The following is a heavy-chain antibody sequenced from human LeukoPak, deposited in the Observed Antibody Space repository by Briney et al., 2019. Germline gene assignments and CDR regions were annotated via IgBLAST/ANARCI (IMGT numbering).Heavy chain of an antibody. J-gene: IGHJ4*02. CDR2: IYYSGST. V-gene: IGHV4-59*08. CDR3: ARHVRMRVYSSSWFYFDY. Sequence: PSETLSLTCTVSGGSISSYYWSWIRQPPGKGLEWIGYIYYSGSTNYNPSLKSRVTISVDTSKNQFSLKLSSVTAADTAVYYCARHVRMRVYSSSWFYFDYWGQGTLVTVSS. D-gene: IGHD6-13*01. CDR1: GGSISSYY.